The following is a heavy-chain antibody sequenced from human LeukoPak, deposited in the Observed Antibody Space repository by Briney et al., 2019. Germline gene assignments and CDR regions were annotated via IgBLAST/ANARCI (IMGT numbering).Heavy chain of an antibody. CDR2: ISWNSGSI. V-gene: IGHV3-9*01. Sequence: PGGSLRLSCAASGFTFDDYAMHWVRQAPGKGLEWVSGISWNSGSIGYADSVKGQFTISRDNAKNSLYLQMNSLRAEDTALYYCAKDSSPPQYYYDSSGYYYAYWYFDLWGRGTLVTVSS. CDR1: GFTFDDYA. D-gene: IGHD3-22*01. CDR3: AKDSSPPQYYYDSSGYYYAYWYFDL. J-gene: IGHJ2*01.